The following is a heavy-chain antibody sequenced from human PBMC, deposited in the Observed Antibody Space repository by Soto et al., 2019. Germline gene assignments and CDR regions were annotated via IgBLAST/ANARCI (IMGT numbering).Heavy chain of an antibody. CDR2: INPSGGST. D-gene: IGHD6-19*01. Sequence: GASVKVSCKASGYTFTSYYMHWVRQAPGQGLEWMGIINPSGGSTSYAQKFQGRVTMTRDTSTGAVYMELGSLKSEDTAVYYCARNPDGSGLFDPWGQGTLVTVSS. CDR3: ARNPDGSGLFDP. CDR1: GYTFTSYY. V-gene: IGHV1-46*01. J-gene: IGHJ5*02.